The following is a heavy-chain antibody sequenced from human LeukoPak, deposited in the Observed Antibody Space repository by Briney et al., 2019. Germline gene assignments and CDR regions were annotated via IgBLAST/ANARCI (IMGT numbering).Heavy chain of an antibody. Sequence: ASVKVSCKASGYTFTDYYLHWVRQAPGQGLEWMGWINPKSGGTNYAQQFQGRVTMTRDTSISTAYMELSGLRSDDTAFYYCAIVVEDYFDYWGQGTLVTVSS. J-gene: IGHJ4*02. CDR1: GYTFTDYY. CDR2: INPKSGGT. V-gene: IGHV1-2*02. CDR3: AIVVEDYFDY. D-gene: IGHD2-15*01.